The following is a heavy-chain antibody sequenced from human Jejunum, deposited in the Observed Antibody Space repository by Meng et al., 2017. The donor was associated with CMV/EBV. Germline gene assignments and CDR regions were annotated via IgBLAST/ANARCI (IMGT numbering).Heavy chain of an antibody. V-gene: IGHV4-31*02. D-gene: IGHD7-27*01. CDR1: VGSITSGGHS. CDR3: ARGCPLTGTWWFDP. Sequence: SVGSITSGGHSWGWNGKVPGKGLEWIGSIYSGGSTNKNTSNKSRVATLLDTYKNEFSLKLTSVTVADTAIYYCARGCPLTGTWWFDPWGPGTLVTVSS. CDR2: IYSGGST. J-gene: IGHJ5*02.